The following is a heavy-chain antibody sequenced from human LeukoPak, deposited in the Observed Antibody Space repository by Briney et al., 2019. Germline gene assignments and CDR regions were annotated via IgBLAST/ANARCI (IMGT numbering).Heavy chain of an antibody. CDR1: GFTFSSYG. J-gene: IGHJ5*02. Sequence: GGSLRLSCAASGFTFSSYGTSWVRQAPGKGLEWVSAISGSGGSTYYADSVKGRFTISRDNSKNTLYLQMNSLRAEDTAVYYCAKVWTELLWGDWFDPWGQGTLVTVSS. CDR2: ISGSGGST. CDR3: AKVWTELLWGDWFDP. V-gene: IGHV3-23*01. D-gene: IGHD2-2*01.